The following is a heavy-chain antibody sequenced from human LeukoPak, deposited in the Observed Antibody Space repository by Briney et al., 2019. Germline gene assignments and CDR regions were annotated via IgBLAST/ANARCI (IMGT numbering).Heavy chain of an antibody. J-gene: IGHJ4*02. V-gene: IGHV3-21*01. CDR2: FTSSSSSI. D-gene: IGHD6-19*01. CDR1: GFTFSAYT. CDR3: ARADIRAIASSGWYGFDY. Sequence: GGSLRLSCAASGFTFSAYTMSWVRQAPGKGLEWVSSFTSSSSSIYYADSVKGRFTISRDNAKNSLYLQLNSLRAEDTAVYYCARADIRAIASSGWYGFDYWGQGTLVTVSS.